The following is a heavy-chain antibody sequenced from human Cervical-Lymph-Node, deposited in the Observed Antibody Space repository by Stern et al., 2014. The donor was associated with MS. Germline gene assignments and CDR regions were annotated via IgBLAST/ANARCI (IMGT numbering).Heavy chain of an antibody. CDR2: IVGGSGNT. Sequence: QMQLVQSGPEVRKPGTSVKVSCEASGFTFASSVVQWVRQARGQRLEWIGWIVGGSGNTDYAQKFQERVTITRDRPTSTVYLEVRSLRADDTALYYCAADLFHTDAPMDVWGQGTTVTVSS. CDR1: GFTFASSV. V-gene: IGHV1-58*01. D-gene: IGHD2-2*01. J-gene: IGHJ6*02. CDR3: AADLFHTDAPMDV.